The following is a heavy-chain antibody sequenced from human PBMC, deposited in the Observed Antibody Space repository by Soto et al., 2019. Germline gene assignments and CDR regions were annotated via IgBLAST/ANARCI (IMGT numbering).Heavy chain of an antibody. Sequence: QVQLVQSGAEVKKPGASVKVSCKASGYTFTGYYMHWVRQAPGQGLEWMGWINPNSGGTNYAQEFQGWVTMTRDTSISTAYMELSRLRSDDTAVYYCARDGAYSSGWHYYYYGMDVWGQGTTVTVSS. D-gene: IGHD6-19*01. CDR3: ARDGAYSSGWHYYYYGMDV. CDR1: GYTFTGYY. CDR2: INPNSGGT. V-gene: IGHV1-2*04. J-gene: IGHJ6*02.